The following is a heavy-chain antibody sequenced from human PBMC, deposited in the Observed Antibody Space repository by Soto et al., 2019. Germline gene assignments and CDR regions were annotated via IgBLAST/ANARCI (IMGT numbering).Heavy chain of an antibody. CDR3: ARDGGFYYGMDV. D-gene: IGHD3-3*01. V-gene: IGHV4-59*01. J-gene: IGHJ6*02. CDR2: IYYSGST. CDR1: GGSIGSYY. Sequence: QVQLQESGPGLVKPSETLSLTCTVSGGSIGSYYWNWIRQPPGKGLEWIGYIYYSGSTNYNPSLKSRVPXXVXSSKNQFSLKLSSVTAADTAVYYCARDGGFYYGMDVWGQGTTVTVSS.